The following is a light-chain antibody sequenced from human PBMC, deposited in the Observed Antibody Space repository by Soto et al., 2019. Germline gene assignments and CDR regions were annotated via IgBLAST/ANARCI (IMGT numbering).Light chain of an antibody. Sequence: QSVLTQPPSASGAPGQTVTISCSGRSSNIGSNYVYWYQQLPETAPRFLLYRADQRPSGIPDRFSGSKSGTSASLAISGLRSEDEADYYCAAWDDTLSGLVFGGGTKLTVL. J-gene: IGLJ2*01. CDR2: RAD. CDR3: AAWDDTLSGLV. CDR1: SSNIGSNY. V-gene: IGLV1-47*01.